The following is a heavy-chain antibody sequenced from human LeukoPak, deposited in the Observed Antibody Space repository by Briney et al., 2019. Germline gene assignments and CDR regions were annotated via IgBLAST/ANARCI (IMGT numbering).Heavy chain of an antibody. Sequence: PGGSLRLSCAASGFTFSNAWMNWVRQAPGKGLEWVGRIKSKTDDGTTDYAAPVKGRFTISRDDSKNTLYLQMNSLKTEDTAVYYCTTERAAGGFDPWGQGTLVTVSS. CDR3: TTERAAGGFDP. J-gene: IGHJ5*02. D-gene: IGHD6-13*01. CDR2: IKSKTDDGTT. CDR1: GFTFSNAW. V-gene: IGHV3-15*07.